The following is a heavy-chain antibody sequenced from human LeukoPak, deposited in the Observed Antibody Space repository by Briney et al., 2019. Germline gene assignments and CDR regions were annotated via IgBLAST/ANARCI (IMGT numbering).Heavy chain of an antibody. CDR1: GFTFSSYA. D-gene: IGHD3-22*01. CDR3: ARDIAAAGTFDSSGFYYGPLYY. V-gene: IGHV3-30*04. J-gene: IGHJ4*02. Sequence: GGSLRLSCAASGFTFSSYAMHWVRQAPGKGLEWVAVISYDGSNTYYADSVKGRFTISRDNSKNTLYLQMNSLRAEDTAVYYCARDIAAAGTFDSSGFYYGPLYYWGQGTLVTVSS. CDR2: ISYDGSNT.